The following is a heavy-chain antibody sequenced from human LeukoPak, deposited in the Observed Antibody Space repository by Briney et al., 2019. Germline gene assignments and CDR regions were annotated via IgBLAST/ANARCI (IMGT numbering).Heavy chain of an antibody. Sequence: PSETLSLTCTVSGYSISSGYYWGWIRQPPGKGLEWIGSIYHSGSTYYNPSLKSRVTISVDTSKNQFSLKLSSVTAADTAVYYCASLRTPFDYWGQGTLVTVSS. CDR3: ASLRTPFDY. V-gene: IGHV4-38-2*02. CDR2: IYHSGST. CDR1: GYSISSGYY. J-gene: IGHJ4*02.